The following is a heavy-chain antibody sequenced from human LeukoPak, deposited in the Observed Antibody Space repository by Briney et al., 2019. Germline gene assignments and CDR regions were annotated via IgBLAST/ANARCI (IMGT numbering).Heavy chain of an antibody. CDR2: IYYSGST. V-gene: IGHV4-39*01. Sequence: SQTLSLTCTVSGGSISSSSYYWGWIRQPPGKGLEWIGSIYYSGSTYYNPSLKSRVTISVDTSKNQFSLKLSSVTAADTAVYYCVRLTVTTFYFDYWGQGTLVTVSS. CDR1: GGSISSSSYY. D-gene: IGHD4-17*01. CDR3: VRLTVTTFYFDY. J-gene: IGHJ4*02.